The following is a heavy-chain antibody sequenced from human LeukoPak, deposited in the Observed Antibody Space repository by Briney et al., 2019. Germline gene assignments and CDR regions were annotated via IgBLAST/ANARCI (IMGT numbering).Heavy chain of an antibody. J-gene: IGHJ4*02. CDR3: ARSQNYYGSGDY. V-gene: IGHV4-61*01. CDR1: GGSFSSGSYY. Sequence: SETLSLTCTVSGGSFSSGSYYWSWIRQPPGKGLEWLGYIYYSGSTNYNPSLKSRVTISVDMSKNQFSLKLSSVTAADTAVYYCARSQNYYGSGDYWSQGTLVTVSS. D-gene: IGHD3-10*01. CDR2: IYYSGST.